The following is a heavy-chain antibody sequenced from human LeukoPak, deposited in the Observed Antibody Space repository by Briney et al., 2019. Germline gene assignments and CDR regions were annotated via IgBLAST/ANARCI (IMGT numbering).Heavy chain of an antibody. D-gene: IGHD4-17*01. J-gene: IGHJ4*02. CDR2: IYPGDSDT. CDR3: ARRNDDYAVDY. Sequence: GESLKISCKGSGYTFTNYWIGWVRQMPGKGLEWMGIIYPGDSDTSYSPSFQGQVTISADKSISTAYLQWSSLKASDTAMYYCARRNDDYAVDYWGQGTLVTVST. CDR1: GYTFTNYW. V-gene: IGHV5-51*01.